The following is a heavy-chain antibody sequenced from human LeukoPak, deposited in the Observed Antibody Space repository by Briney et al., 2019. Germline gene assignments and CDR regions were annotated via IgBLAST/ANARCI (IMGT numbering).Heavy chain of an antibody. CDR2: MNPNSGNT. CDR3: ARMLWFGEPYGMDV. J-gene: IGHJ6*02. CDR1: GYTFTSYD. Sequence: ASVKVSCKASGYTFTSYDINWVRQATGQGLEWMGWMNPNSGNTGYAQKFQGRVTMTRNTSISTAYMELSSLRSEDTAVYYCARMLWFGEPYGMDVWGQGTTVTVSS. D-gene: IGHD3-10*01. V-gene: IGHV1-8*01.